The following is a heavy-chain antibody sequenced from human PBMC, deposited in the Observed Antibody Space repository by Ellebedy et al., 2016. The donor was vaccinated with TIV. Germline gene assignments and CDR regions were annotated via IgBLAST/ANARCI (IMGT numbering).Heavy chain of an antibody. V-gene: IGHV4-39*07. Sequence: SETLSLTXTVSGGSISSYYWGWIRQPPGKGLEWIGSIYYSGSTYYNPSLKSRVTISVDTSKNQFSLKLSSVTAADTAVYYCARGGAYGDYASAFDIWGQGTMVTVSS. CDR2: IYYSGST. D-gene: IGHD4-17*01. CDR1: GGSISSYY. CDR3: ARGGAYGDYASAFDI. J-gene: IGHJ3*02.